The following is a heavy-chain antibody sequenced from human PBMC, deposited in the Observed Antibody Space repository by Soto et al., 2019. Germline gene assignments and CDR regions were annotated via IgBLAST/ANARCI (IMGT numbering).Heavy chain of an antibody. Sequence: PGGSLRLSCAASGFTFSSYGMHWVRQAPGKGLEWVAVISYDGSNKYYADSVKGRFTISRDNSKNTLYLQMNSLRAEDTAVYYCAKSLGVDRFGELPLKGDYYYYYGMDVWGQGTTVTVSS. D-gene: IGHD3-10*01. V-gene: IGHV3-30*18. CDR2: ISYDGSNK. CDR1: GFTFSSYG. J-gene: IGHJ6*02. CDR3: AKSLGVDRFGELPLKGDYYYYYGMDV.